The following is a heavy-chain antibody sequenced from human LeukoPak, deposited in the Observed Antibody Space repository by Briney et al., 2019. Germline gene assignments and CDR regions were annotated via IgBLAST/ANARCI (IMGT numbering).Heavy chain of an antibody. V-gene: IGHV3-21*01. CDR2: ISSSSGYI. D-gene: IGHD2-2*01. J-gene: IGHJ4*02. CDR1: GFPFSSYS. Sequence: GGSLGLSCAASGFPFSSYSMNWVRQAPGKGLEWVSSISSSSGYIYYADSVKGRFTISRDNAKNSLYLQMNSLRAEDTAVYYCARDNIVVVSAALGYWGQGTLVTVSS. CDR3: ARDNIVVVSAALGY.